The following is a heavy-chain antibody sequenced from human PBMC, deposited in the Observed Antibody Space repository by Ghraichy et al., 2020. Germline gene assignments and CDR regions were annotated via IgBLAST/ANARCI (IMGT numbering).Heavy chain of an antibody. CDR2: TYFRSRWIN. D-gene: IGHD5-12*01. J-gene: IGHJ6*02. V-gene: IGHV6-1*01. CDR3: ARGQPDYYAMDV. Sequence: LGRTYFRSRWINEYAVSMKSRVSIYPDTSKNQFSLQLTSVTPEDTAVYYCARGQPDYYAMDVWGQGTTVTVSS.